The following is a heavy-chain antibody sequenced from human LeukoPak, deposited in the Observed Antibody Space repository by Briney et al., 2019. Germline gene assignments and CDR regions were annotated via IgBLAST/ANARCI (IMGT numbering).Heavy chain of an antibody. Sequence: ASVKVSCKASGYTFTSYGISWVRQPPGQGLEWMGWISAYNGNTNYAQKLQGRVTMTTDTSTSTAYMELRSLRSDDAAVYYCARDAEGNSGSYYRYNWFDPWGQGTLVTVSS. V-gene: IGHV1-18*04. CDR3: ARDAEGNSGSYYRYNWFDP. CDR1: GYTFTSYG. CDR2: ISAYNGNT. J-gene: IGHJ5*02. D-gene: IGHD3-10*01.